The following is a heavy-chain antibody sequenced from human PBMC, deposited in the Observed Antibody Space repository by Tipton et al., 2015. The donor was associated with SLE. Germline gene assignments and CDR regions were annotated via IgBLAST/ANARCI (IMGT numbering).Heavy chain of an antibody. CDR1: GGSISRNNW. J-gene: IGHJ2*01. CDR2: IYHSGST. CDR3: ARNHYYDSYWYFDL. V-gene: IGHV4-4*02. Sequence: TLSLTCAVFGGSISRNNWWSWVRQPPGKGLEWIGEIYHSGSTNYNPSLKSRVTISVDKSKNQFSLKLSSVTAADTAVYYCARNHYYDSYWYFDLWGRGTLVTVSS. D-gene: IGHD3-22*01.